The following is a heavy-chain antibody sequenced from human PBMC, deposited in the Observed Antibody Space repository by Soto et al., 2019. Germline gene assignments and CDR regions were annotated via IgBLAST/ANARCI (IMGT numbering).Heavy chain of an antibody. CDR2: ISGSGGST. V-gene: IGHV3-23*01. CDR3: AKFQAPDDY. CDR1: GFTFSSYA. J-gene: IGHJ4*02. Sequence: GESLKISCAASGFTFSSYAMSWVRQAPGKGLEWVSAISGSGGSTYYADSVKGRFTISRDNSKNTLYLQMNSLRAEDTAVYYCAKFQAPDDYWGQGTLVTVSS.